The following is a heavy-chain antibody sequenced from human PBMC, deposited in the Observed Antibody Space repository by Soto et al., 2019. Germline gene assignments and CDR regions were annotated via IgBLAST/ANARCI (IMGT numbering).Heavy chain of an antibody. Sequence: GGSLRLSCAASGFTFSSYWMSWVRQAPGKGLEWVANIKQDGSEKYYVDSVKGRFTISRDNAKNSLYLQMNSLRAEDTAVYYCARVDGNFKGITIFGDAVLRWYFDYWGQGTLVTVSS. D-gene: IGHD3-3*01. CDR1: GFTFSSYW. V-gene: IGHV3-7*01. CDR2: IKQDGSEK. J-gene: IGHJ4*02. CDR3: ARVDGNFKGITIFGDAVLRWYFDY.